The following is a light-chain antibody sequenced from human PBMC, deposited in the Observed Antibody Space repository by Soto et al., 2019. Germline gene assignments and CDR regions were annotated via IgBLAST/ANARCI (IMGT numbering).Light chain of an antibody. CDR2: EVS. CDR1: SSDVGVYNY. J-gene: IGLJ2*01. Sequence: QSVLTQPPSASGSPGQSVTISCTGTSSDVGVYNYVSWYQQHPGKAPKLMIYEVSKRPSGVPDRFSGSKSGNTASLTVSGLKAEDEADYYCSSFAGNNNLVFGGGTKLTVL. CDR3: SSFAGNNNLV. V-gene: IGLV2-8*01.